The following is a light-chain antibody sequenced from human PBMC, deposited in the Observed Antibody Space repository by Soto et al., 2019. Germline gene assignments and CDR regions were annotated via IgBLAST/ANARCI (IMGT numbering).Light chain of an antibody. CDR3: CTFAGSFV. V-gene: IGLV2-23*02. CDR2: EVS. CDR1: SRDVGIHNL. J-gene: IGLJ1*01. Sequence: QSVLTQPASVSGSPGQSITISCTGLSRDVGIHNLVSWYQQYPGKAPRLMIYEVSKLSSGVSNRFSGSKSGITASLTISGLQAEDEADYYCCTFAGSFVFGTGTKVTVL.